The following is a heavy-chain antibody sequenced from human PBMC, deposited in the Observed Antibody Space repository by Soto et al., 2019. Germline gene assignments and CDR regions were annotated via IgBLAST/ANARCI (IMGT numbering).Heavy chain of an antibody. CDR3: ARDKTGTTVSDY. Sequence: GGSLRLSCAASGFIFSDYYMTWIRQAPGKGLEWVSYISSSGNSVKYADSVKGRFTISRDNAKHSLYLQMNSLRAEDTAVYYCARDKTGTTVSDYWGQGTLVTVSS. D-gene: IGHD1-7*01. CDR1: GFIFSDYY. J-gene: IGHJ4*02. CDR2: ISSSGNSV. V-gene: IGHV3-11*01.